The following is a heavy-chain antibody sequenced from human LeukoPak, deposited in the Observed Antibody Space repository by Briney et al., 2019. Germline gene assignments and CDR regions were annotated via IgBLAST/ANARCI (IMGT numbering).Heavy chain of an antibody. CDR3: PRDPHTGTTRFGD. Sequence: GGSLRLSCAGSGFMTISYWMNWVRQAPGKGLEWVANIKQDGNEKYFVDSVRGRVTISRDNAKNSLCLQMNSLTVEGTAVCNCPRDPHTGTTRFGDWGQGTLVTVSS. V-gene: IGHV3-7*01. J-gene: IGHJ4*02. CDR1: GFMTISYW. CDR2: IKQDGNEK. D-gene: IGHD1-7*01.